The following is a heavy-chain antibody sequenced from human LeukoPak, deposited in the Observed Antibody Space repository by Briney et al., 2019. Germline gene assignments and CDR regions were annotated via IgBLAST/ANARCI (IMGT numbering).Heavy chain of an antibody. V-gene: IGHV4-59*08. CDR2: IYYSGST. J-gene: IGHJ3*02. D-gene: IGHD3-22*01. Sequence: PSETLSLTCTVSGGSISSYYWSWIRQPPGKGLEWIGYIYYSGSTNYNPSPKSRVTISVDTSKNQFSLKLSSVTAADTAVYYCAKTSGYDAFDIWGQGTMVTVSS. CDR1: GGSISSYY. CDR3: AKTSGYDAFDI.